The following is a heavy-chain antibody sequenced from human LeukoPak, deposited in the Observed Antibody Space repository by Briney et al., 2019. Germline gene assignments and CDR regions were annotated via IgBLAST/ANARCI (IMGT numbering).Heavy chain of an antibody. Sequence: PGGSLRLSCAASGFTFSHCEMNWVRQAPGKGLEWVANIKYDGSEKDYMDSVKGRFTISRDNAKNSLYLQMNSLRAEDTAVYYCARDIEAAGLFLDYWGQGTLVTVSS. CDR3: ARDIEAAGLFLDY. CDR1: GFTFSHCE. V-gene: IGHV3-7*01. CDR2: IKYDGSEK. D-gene: IGHD6-13*01. J-gene: IGHJ4*02.